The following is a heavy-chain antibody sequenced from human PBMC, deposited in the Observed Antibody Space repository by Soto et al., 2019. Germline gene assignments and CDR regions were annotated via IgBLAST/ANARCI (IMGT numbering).Heavy chain of an antibody. CDR3: ARESEPTSFLTPGRPEIQLWAYFDY. CDR1: GFTFSSYA. V-gene: IGHV3-30-3*01. J-gene: IGHJ4*02. Sequence: PGGSLRLSCAASGFTFSSYAMHWVRQAPGKGLEWVAVISYDGSNKYYADSVKGRFTISRDNSKNTLYLQMNSLRAEDTAVYYCARESEPTSFLTPGRPEIQLWAYFDYWGQGTLVTVSS. D-gene: IGHD5-18*01. CDR2: ISYDGSNK.